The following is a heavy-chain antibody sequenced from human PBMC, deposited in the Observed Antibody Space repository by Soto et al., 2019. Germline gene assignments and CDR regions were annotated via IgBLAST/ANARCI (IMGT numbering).Heavy chain of an antibody. D-gene: IGHD3-10*01. CDR1: GFTFSSYG. Sequence: QVQLVESGGGVVQPGRSLRLSCAASGFTFSSYGMHWVRQAPGKGLEWVAVISYDGSNKYYADSVKGRFTISRDNSKNTLYLQMNSLRAEDTAVHYCAKGGVILGFGDAFDIWGQGTMVTVSS. CDR2: ISYDGSNK. CDR3: AKGGVILGFGDAFDI. J-gene: IGHJ3*02. V-gene: IGHV3-30*18.